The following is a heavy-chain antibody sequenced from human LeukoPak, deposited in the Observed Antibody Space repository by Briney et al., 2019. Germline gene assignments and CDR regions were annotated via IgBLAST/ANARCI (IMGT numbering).Heavy chain of an antibody. CDR3: ARVGRGPVDY. CDR2: ISYDGSNK. CDR1: GFTFSSYA. Sequence: PGGSLRLSCAASGFTFSSYAMHWVRQAPGKGLEWVAVISYDGSNKYYADSVKGRFTISRDNSKNTLYLQMNSLRAEDTAVYYCARVGRGPVDYWGQGTLVTVSS. J-gene: IGHJ4*02. V-gene: IGHV3-30-3*01.